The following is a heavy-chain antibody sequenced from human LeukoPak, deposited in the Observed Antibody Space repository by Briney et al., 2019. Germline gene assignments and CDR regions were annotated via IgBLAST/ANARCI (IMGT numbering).Heavy chain of an antibody. J-gene: IGHJ4*02. Sequence: PSETLSLTCTVSGGSISSYYWCWIRQPPGKGLEWIGYIYYSGSTNYNPSLKSRVTISVDTSKNQFSLKLSSVTAADTAVYYCARGEGYSSSPDYFDYWGQGTLVTVSS. CDR3: ARGEGYSSSPDYFDY. D-gene: IGHD6-13*01. CDR1: GGSISSYY. CDR2: IYYSGST. V-gene: IGHV4-59*01.